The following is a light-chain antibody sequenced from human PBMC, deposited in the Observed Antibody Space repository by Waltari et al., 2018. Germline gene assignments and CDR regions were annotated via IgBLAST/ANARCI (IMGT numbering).Light chain of an antibody. CDR3: SSYTSSSTLV. CDR1: SSDVGGYNY. CDR2: EVR. V-gene: IGLV2-14*01. Sequence: QSALTQPASVSGSPGQSITISCTGTSSDVGGYNYVSWYQQHPGNAPKLMIYEVRNRPSGVSNRFSGSKSGNTASLTISGLQAEDEADYYCSSYTSSSTLVFGGGTKLTVL. J-gene: IGLJ3*02.